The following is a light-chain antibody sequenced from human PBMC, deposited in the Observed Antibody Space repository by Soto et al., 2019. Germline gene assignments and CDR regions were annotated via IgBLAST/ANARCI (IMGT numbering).Light chain of an antibody. CDR2: AS. J-gene: IGKJ1*01. V-gene: IGKV3-11*01. CDR3: QQSYSTPRT. Sequence: IVLTQSPSTLSLSPGARATLSCRASQSVFNSLAWYQQKPGQAPRLLIYASNRATGIPARFSGSGSGTDFTLTISSLQPEDFATYYCQQSYSTPRTFGQGTNVDI. CDR1: QSVFNS.